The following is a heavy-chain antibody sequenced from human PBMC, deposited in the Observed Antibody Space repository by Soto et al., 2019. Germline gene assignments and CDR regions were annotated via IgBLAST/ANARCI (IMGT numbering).Heavy chain of an antibody. CDR2: IDATGTT. Sequence: SETLSLTCTVSGASISGFYWSWTRKSAGKGLEWIGRIDATGTTHYNPSLKSRVMMSVDTSKKQFYLKLRSVTGADTAVYYCVRGGTKTLRDWFDPWGQGISVTVSS. CDR3: VRGGTKTLRDWFDP. J-gene: IGHJ5*02. CDR1: GASISGFY. V-gene: IGHV4-4*07. D-gene: IGHD1-1*01.